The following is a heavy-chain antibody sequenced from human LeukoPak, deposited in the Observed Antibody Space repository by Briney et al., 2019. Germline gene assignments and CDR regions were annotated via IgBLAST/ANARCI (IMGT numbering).Heavy chain of an antibody. CDR1: GFTVSSNY. J-gene: IGHJ3*02. CDR3: ARERRGVNAFDI. CDR2: IYSGGST. Sequence: GGSLRLSCAASGFTVSSNYMSWVRQAPGKGLKWVSVIYSGGSTYYADSVKGRFTISRDNSKNTLYLQMNSLRAEDTAVYYCARERRGVNAFDIWGQGTMVTVSS. V-gene: IGHV3-53*01. D-gene: IGHD2-21*01.